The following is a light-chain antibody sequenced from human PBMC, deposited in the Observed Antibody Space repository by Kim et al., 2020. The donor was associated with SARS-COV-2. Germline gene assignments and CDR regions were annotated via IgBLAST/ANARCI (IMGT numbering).Light chain of an antibody. V-gene: IGLV1-44*01. Sequence: ELTQPPSASGTPGQRVIISCSGSSSNIGSNTVNWHQQLPGTAPKLLIYSNNQRPTGVPDRFSGSKSGTSASLAISGLQSEDEADYYCAAWDDSLNGVVFGGGTQLTVL. J-gene: IGLJ2*01. CDR3: AAWDDSLNGVV. CDR1: SSNIGSNT. CDR2: SNN.